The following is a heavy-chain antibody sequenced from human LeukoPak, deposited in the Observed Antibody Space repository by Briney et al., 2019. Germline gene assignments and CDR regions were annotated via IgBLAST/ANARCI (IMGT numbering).Heavy chain of an antibody. CDR3: AREAAGEYFDY. Sequence: GGSLKLSCAASGFTFSSYSMNWVRQAPGKGLEWVSSISSSSSYIYYADSVKGRFTISRDNAKNSLYLQMNSLRAEDTAVYYCAREAAGEYFDYWGQGTLVTVPS. V-gene: IGHV3-21*01. CDR1: GFTFSSYS. CDR2: ISSSSSYI. J-gene: IGHJ4*02. D-gene: IGHD6-13*01.